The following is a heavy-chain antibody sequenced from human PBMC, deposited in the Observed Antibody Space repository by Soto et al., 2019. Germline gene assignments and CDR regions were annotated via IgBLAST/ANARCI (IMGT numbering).Heavy chain of an antibody. CDR1: GGSISSGDYY. J-gene: IGHJ5*02. V-gene: IGHV4-30-4*01. D-gene: IGHD4-17*01. Sequence: PSETLSLGGTVSGGSISSGDYYWSWIHQPPGKGLEWIGYIYYIGSTYYNPSLKSRVTISVDTSKNQFSLKLSSVTAADTAVYYCARTSGEPEGNWFDPWGQGTLVTVSS. CDR3: ARTSGEPEGNWFDP. CDR2: IYYIGST.